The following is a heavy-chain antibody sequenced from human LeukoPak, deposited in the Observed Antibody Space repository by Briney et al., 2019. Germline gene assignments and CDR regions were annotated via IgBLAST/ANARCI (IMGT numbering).Heavy chain of an antibody. V-gene: IGHV3-33*01. Sequence: GGSLRLSCAASGFTFSSYGMHRVRQAPGKELEWVAVIWYDGSNKYYADSVKGLFTISRDNSKNTLYLQMNSLRAEDTAVYYCARTLKYYYDSGAFDYWGQGTLVTVSS. CDR2: IWYDGSNK. D-gene: IGHD3-22*01. J-gene: IGHJ4*02. CDR1: GFTFSSYG. CDR3: ARTLKYYYDSGAFDY.